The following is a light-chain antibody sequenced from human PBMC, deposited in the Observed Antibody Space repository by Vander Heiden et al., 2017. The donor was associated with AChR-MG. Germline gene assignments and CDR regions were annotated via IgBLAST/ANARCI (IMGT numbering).Light chain of an antibody. CDR3: QQEKSYPLS. CDR1: QTISNW. CDR2: KAS. V-gene: IGKV1-5*03. J-gene: IGKJ4*01. Sequence: DIQMTQSPSTMSASVGDRVTVTCRASQTISNWLAWYQQKPGKAPKLLIYKASTLESGVPSRFSGSGSGTEFTLAIISLQPDDFATYYCQQEKSYPLSFGGWIKVEIK.